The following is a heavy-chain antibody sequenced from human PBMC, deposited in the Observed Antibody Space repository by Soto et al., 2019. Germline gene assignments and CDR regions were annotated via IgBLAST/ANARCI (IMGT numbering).Heavy chain of an antibody. CDR1: GGTFSSYA. CDR2: IIPFFGTA. V-gene: IGHV1-69*13. J-gene: IGHJ6*02. Sequence: GASVKVSCKASGGTFSSYANSWVRQAPGQGLEWMGGIIPFFGTANYAQKFQGRVTITADESTSTAYMELSSLRSEDTAVYYCARDSTQGMDVWGQGTTVTVSS. D-gene: IGHD2-15*01. CDR3: ARDSTQGMDV.